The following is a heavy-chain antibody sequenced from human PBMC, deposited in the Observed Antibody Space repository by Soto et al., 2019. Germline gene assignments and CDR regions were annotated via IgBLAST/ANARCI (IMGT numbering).Heavy chain of an antibody. Sequence: TLSLTCAISGDRVSSNSAAWNWIRQSSTRGLEWLGRTSYRSKWYYDYALSVKSRISINPDTSKNQFSLQLNSVTPDDTAVYYCARLAYYSDRSGYREEVFDFWGQGTMVTVSS. D-gene: IGHD3-22*01. V-gene: IGHV6-1*01. J-gene: IGHJ3*01. CDR3: ARLAYYSDRSGYREEVFDF. CDR2: TSYRSKWYY. CDR1: GDRVSSNSAA.